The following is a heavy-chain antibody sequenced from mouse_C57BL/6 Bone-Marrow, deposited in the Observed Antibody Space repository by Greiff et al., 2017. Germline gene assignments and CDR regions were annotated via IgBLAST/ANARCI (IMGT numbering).Heavy chain of an antibody. CDR2: IGPESGDT. CDR1: GFNIKDDY. CDR3: TTTWYGVDY. Sequence: EVKLQQSGAELVRPGGSVKLSCTASGFNIKDDYMHWVKQSPEQGLEWIGWIGPESGDTEYASKFKGKATISADTSSNTAYLQLSSLTSEDTAVYSSTTTWYGVDYWGQGTTLTVSS. J-gene: IGHJ2*01. V-gene: IGHV14-4*01. D-gene: IGHD2-14*01.